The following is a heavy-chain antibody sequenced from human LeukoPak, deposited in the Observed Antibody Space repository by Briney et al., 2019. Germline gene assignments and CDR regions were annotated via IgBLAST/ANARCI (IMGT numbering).Heavy chain of an antibody. Sequence: SETLSLTCTVSGGSISSYYWSWLRQPPGKGLEWIGYIYYSGSTNYNPSLKSRVTISVDTSKNQFSLKLSSVTVADTAVYYCARHAYDSSGYYVVPDYWGQGTLVTVSS. CDR1: GGSISSYY. CDR2: IYYSGST. D-gene: IGHD3-22*01. V-gene: IGHV4-59*08. J-gene: IGHJ4*02. CDR3: ARHAYDSSGYYVVPDY.